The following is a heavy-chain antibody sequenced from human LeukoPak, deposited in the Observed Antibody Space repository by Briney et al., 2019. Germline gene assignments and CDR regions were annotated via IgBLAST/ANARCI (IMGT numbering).Heavy chain of an antibody. V-gene: IGHV1-8*01. Sequence: ASVKVSCKASGYTFTSYDINWVRQATGQGLEWMGWMNPNSGNTGYAQKFQGRVTMTTDTSTNTAYMELTSLRSDDTAVYYCARPRYCGGGTCYSSFDYWGQGTLVTVSS. CDR3: ARPRYCGGGTCYSSFDY. D-gene: IGHD2-15*01. CDR1: GYTFTSYD. CDR2: MNPNSGNT. J-gene: IGHJ4*02.